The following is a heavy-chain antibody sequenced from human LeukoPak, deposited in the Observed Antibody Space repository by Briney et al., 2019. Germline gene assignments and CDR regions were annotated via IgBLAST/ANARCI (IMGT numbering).Heavy chain of an antibody. CDR3: ARDLIVKIDDSNIHSGYYYSGMDV. D-gene: IGHD2/OR15-2a*01. J-gene: IGHJ6*02. CDR1: GHIVTTHY. Sequence: ASVKVSCKASGHIVTTHYIHWVRQAPGQGLEWMGIINPRSGETTYAQKFEGRVTMTRDTSTSTVYMELGSLGFEDTALYYCARDLIVKIDDSNIHSGYYYSGMDVWGQGATVTVSS. V-gene: IGHV1-46*01. CDR2: INPRSGET.